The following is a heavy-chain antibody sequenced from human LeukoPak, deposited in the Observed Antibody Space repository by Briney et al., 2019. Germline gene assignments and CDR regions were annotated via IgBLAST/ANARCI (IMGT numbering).Heavy chain of an antibody. CDR3: VRDSRYTMDV. J-gene: IGHJ6*02. V-gene: IGHV3-74*01. D-gene: IGHD5-18*01. CDR2: ITSDGSTT. CDR1: GFTFSMYW. Sequence: PGGSLRLSCTASGFTFSMYWMHWVRQAPGKGPVWVSRITSDGSTTIYADSVKGRFTISRDNAKNTLYLQVNSLRAEDTAVYYCVRDSRYTMDVWGQGTTVTVPS.